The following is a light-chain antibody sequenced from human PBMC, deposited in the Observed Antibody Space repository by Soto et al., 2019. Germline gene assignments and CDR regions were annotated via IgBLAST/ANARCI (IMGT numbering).Light chain of an antibody. CDR3: QQYGSSPYT. Sequence: EIVLTQSPGTLSLSPGERATLSCRASQSDSSSYLAWYQQKPGQAPRLLIYDASSRATGIPDRFSGSGSGTDFTLTISRLEPEDFAVYFCQQYGSSPYTFGQGTKLETK. CDR2: DAS. J-gene: IGKJ2*01. V-gene: IGKV3-20*01. CDR1: QSDSSSY.